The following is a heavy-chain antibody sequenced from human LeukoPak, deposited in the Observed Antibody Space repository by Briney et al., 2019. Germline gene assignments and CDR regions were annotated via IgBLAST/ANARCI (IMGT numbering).Heavy chain of an antibody. D-gene: IGHD6-19*01. CDR1: GFTFRNYG. J-gene: IGHJ6*02. Sequence: GGSLRLSCVASGFTFRNYGMYWVRQAPGKGLEWVAVISSDGNNKYYGDSVKGRFTISRDNSQDTLYVQMTSLRAEDTAVYYCAKDPVAVAGNNYYRMDVWGQGTTVTVSS. CDR2: ISSDGNNK. CDR3: AKDPVAVAGNNYYRMDV. V-gene: IGHV3-30*18.